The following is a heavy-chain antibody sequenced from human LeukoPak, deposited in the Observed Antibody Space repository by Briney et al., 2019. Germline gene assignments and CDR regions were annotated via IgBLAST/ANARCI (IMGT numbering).Heavy chain of an antibody. CDR3: ARHPLLWFGEFPTPFGY. CDR1: GGSFSGYY. CDR2: INHSGST. Sequence: SETLSLTCAVYGGSFSGYYWSWIRQPPGKGLEWIGEINHSGSTNYNPSLKSRVTISVDTSKNQFSLKLSSVTAADTAVYYCARHPLLWFGEFPTPFGYWGQGTLVTVSS. D-gene: IGHD3-10*01. J-gene: IGHJ4*02. V-gene: IGHV4-34*01.